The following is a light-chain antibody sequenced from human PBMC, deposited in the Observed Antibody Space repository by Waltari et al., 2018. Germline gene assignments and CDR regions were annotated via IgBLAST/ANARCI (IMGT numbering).Light chain of an antibody. CDR3: CSYAGSSTFL. Sequence: QSALTQPASVSGSPGQSITISCTGTSSDLGSYNLVSWYQQHPGKAPKLLIYEGNKRHAGVGNRFACSNAGNTASRTISGLQAEDEADDYCCSYAGSSTFLFGGGTKVTVL. CDR2: EGN. CDR1: SSDLGSYNL. J-gene: IGLJ2*01. V-gene: IGLV2-23*03.